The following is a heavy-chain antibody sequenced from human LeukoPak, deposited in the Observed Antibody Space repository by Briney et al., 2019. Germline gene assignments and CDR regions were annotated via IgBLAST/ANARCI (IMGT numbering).Heavy chain of an antibody. Sequence: GGSLRLSCAASGFPFSIYAMSWVRQAPGKGLEWVSSIRSSDGGTYYAESVKGRFAISRDNSKNTLYLQMNSLRAEDTAVYYCAKDVFGDYGGLDYWGQGILVTVSS. J-gene: IGHJ4*02. CDR2: IRSSDGGT. CDR3: AKDVFGDYGGLDY. CDR1: GFPFSIYA. V-gene: IGHV3-23*01. D-gene: IGHD4-23*01.